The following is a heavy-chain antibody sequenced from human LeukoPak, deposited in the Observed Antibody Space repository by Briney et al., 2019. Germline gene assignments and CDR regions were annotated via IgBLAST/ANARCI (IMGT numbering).Heavy chain of an antibody. J-gene: IGHJ5*02. CDR3: ARGVRDYGWFDP. CDR1: GGSVSSYY. D-gene: IGHD4-17*01. CDR2: IYDIGST. V-gene: IGHV4-59*02. Sequence: PSETLSLTCTVSGGSVSSYYWSWIRQPPGKGLEWIGYIYDIGSTKYNPSLKSRVTISVDTSKNQFSLKLSSVTAADTAVYYCARGVRDYGWFDPWGQGTLVTVSS.